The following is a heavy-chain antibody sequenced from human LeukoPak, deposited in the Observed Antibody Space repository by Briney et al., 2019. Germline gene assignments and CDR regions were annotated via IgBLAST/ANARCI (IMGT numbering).Heavy chain of an antibody. V-gene: IGHV1-2*02. CDR1: GYTFAGYY. J-gene: IGHJ4*02. D-gene: IGHD5-18*01. Sequence: ASVKVSCKASGYTFAGYYMHWVRQAPGQGLEWMGWINPNSGGTNYAQKFQGRVTMTRDTSISTAYMEPSRLRSDDTAVYYCARARHGAAMVPYYFDYWGQGTLVTVSS. CDR3: ARARHGAAMVPYYFDY. CDR2: INPNSGGT.